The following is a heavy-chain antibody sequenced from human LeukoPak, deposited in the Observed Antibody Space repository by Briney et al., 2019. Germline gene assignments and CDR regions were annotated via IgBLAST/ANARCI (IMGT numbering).Heavy chain of an antibody. V-gene: IGHV3-48*04. D-gene: IGHD4-17*01. J-gene: IGHJ2*01. CDR3: ARDPHDYGVPV. Sequence: GGSLRLSCAASGFTFSGYSMNWVRQAPGKGLEWVSYISSSGSTIYYADSVKGRFTISRDNAKNSLYLQMNSLRAEDTAVYYCARDPHDYGVPVWGRGTLVTVSS. CDR2: ISSSGSTI. CDR1: GFTFSGYS.